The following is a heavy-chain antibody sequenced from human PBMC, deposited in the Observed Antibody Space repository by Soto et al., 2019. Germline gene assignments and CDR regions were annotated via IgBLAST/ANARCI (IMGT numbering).Heavy chain of an antibody. D-gene: IGHD4-17*01. CDR3: ARSLDYGDYYYYYMDV. CDR1: GYSFTSYW. V-gene: IGHV5-51*01. J-gene: IGHJ6*03. CDR2: IYPGDSDT. Sequence: RGESLKISCKGSGYSFTSYWIGWVRQMPGKGLEWMGIIYPGDSDTRYSPSFQGQVTISADKSISTAYLQWSSLKASDTAMYYCARSLDYGDYYYYYMDVWGKGTTVTVSS.